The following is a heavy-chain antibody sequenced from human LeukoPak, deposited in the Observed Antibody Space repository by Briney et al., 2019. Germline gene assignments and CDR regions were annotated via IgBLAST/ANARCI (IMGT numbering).Heavy chain of an antibody. CDR1: GYTFTRYD. V-gene: IGHV1-8*01. D-gene: IGHD3-22*01. Sequence: ASVKVSCKASGYTFTRYDINWVRQVPGQGLEWMGWMSPDSGNTGYAQKFQGRVTMTRDTSISTAYMELSRLRSDDTAVYYCARDRYYYDSSGFCDYWGQGTLVTVSS. CDR3: ARDRYYYDSSGFCDY. J-gene: IGHJ4*02. CDR2: MSPDSGNT.